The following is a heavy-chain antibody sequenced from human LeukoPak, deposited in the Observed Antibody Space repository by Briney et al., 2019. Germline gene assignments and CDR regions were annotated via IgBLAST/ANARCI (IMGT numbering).Heavy chain of an antibody. D-gene: IGHD5-18*01. CDR2: IRSKTYGGTT. CDR1: GFTFGDHA. V-gene: IGHV3-49*04. Sequence: GGSLRLSCTASGFTFGDHAMSWVRQAPGKGLEWVGFIRSKTYGGTTEYAASVKGRFTISRDDSKSIAYLQMNSLKTEDTAVYYCTRGPIQQWLYNGMDVWGQGTTVTVSS. CDR3: TRGPIQQWLYNGMDV. J-gene: IGHJ6*02.